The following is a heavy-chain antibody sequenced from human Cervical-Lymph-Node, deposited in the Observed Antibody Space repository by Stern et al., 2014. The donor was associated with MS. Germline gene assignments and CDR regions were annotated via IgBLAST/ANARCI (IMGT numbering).Heavy chain of an antibody. J-gene: IGHJ6*02. CDR1: GFTFSSYG. CDR3: AKVPFPYGSSHYGMDV. V-gene: IGHV3-30*18. Sequence: VKLVESGAGVVKPGRSLRLSCAASGFTFSSYGMHWVRPAPGKGLEWVAVISYDGRNKYYADSVKDRFTISRDNSKNTLYLQMNSLRAEDPAVYYCAKVPFPYGSSHYGMDVWGQGTTVTVSS. D-gene: IGHD3-22*01. CDR2: ISYDGRNK.